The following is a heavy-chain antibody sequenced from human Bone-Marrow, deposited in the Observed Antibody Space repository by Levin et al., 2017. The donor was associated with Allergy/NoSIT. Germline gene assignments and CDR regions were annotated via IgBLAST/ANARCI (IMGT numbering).Heavy chain of an antibody. V-gene: IGHV3-48*03. CDR1: GFTFSIYE. CDR2: ITSSSSVI. CDR3: ARDPYYYGMDV. Sequence: SCTASGFTFSIYEMNWVRQAPGKGMEWVSYITSSSSVIYYADSVKGRFTISRDNAKNSLYLQMNSLRTEDTGVYYCARDPYYYGMDVWGQGTTVTVSS. J-gene: IGHJ6*02.